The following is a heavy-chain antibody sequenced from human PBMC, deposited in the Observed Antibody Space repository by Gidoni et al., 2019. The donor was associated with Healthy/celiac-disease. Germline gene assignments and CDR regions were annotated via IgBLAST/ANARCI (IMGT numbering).Heavy chain of an antibody. Sequence: EVQLVESGGGLVQPGGSLKLSCAASGFTFSGSAMHWVRQASGKGLEWVGRIRSKANSYATAYAASVKGRFTISRDDSKNTAYLQMNSLKTEDTAVYYCTRLGVAAAGNGYWGQGTLVTVSS. V-gene: IGHV3-73*02. CDR1: GFTFSGSA. CDR2: IRSKANSYAT. D-gene: IGHD6-13*01. J-gene: IGHJ4*02. CDR3: TRLGVAAAGNGY.